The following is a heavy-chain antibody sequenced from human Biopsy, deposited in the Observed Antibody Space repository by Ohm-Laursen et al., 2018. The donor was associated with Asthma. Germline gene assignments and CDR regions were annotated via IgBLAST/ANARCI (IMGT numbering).Heavy chain of an antibody. Sequence: SVKVSCKSLGGTFNTYVIGWVRRAPGQGLEWMGGINSVFGTTTYPQKFQDRVTITADDSTSTVYMELSSLRSEDTAVYYCARKAGPCISRTCYSLDFWGQGTLVTVSS. CDR3: ARKAGPCISRTCYSLDF. CDR2: INSVFGTT. D-gene: IGHD2-2*01. V-gene: IGHV1-69*13. J-gene: IGHJ4*02. CDR1: GGTFNTYV.